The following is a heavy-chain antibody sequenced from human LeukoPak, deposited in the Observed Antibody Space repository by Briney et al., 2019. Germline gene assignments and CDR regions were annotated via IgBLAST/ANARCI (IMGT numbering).Heavy chain of an antibody. J-gene: IGHJ1*01. CDR3: AEGGTGALRAVIGTFQH. Sequence: PGGSLRLSCAASGFTFSSYALKWVRQAPGKGLEWVSAISGSGGNTYYAESVKGRFTISRDNSKNTLYLQMNSLRAEDTAVYYCAEGGTGALRAVIGTFQHWGQGTLVTVSS. CDR2: ISGSGGNT. D-gene: IGHD6-19*01. V-gene: IGHV3-23*01. CDR1: GFTFSSYA.